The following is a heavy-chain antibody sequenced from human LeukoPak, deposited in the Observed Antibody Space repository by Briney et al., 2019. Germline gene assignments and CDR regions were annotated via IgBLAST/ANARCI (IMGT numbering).Heavy chain of an antibody. CDR1: GFTFRTYW. CDR2: IKQDGSEK. V-gene: IGHV3-7*05. D-gene: IGHD4-23*01. CDR3: ANYGGNSATSSHI. Sequence: GGSLRLSCAASGFTFRTYWMSWVREAPGKGLEWVANIKQDGSEKSFVDSVKGRFTISRDNARNSLYLQMNSLRAEDTAVYYCANYGGNSATSSHIWGQGTMVTVSS. J-gene: IGHJ3*02.